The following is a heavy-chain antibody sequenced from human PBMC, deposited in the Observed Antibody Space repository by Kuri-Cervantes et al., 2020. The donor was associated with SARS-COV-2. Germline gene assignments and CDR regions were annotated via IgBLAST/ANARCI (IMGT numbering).Heavy chain of an antibody. CDR3: AKDKEMATIFGAFDM. J-gene: IGHJ3*02. V-gene: IGHV3-23*01. D-gene: IGHD5-24*01. Sequence: GGPLRLSCAASGFTFSSYSMNWVRQAPGKGLEWVSVINGRGVGTYYADSVKGRFTISRDDSKNTVYLQMNSLTAEDAAVYYCAKDKEMATIFGAFDMWGQGTMVTVSS. CDR2: INGRGVGT. CDR1: GFTFSSYS.